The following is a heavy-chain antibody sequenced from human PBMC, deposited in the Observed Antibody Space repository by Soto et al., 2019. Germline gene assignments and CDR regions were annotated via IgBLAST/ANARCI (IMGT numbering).Heavy chain of an antibody. CDR2: IYYSGST. D-gene: IGHD2-15*01. CDR1: GGSISSYY. Sequence: QVQLQESGPGLVKPSETLSLTCTVSGGSISSYYWSWIRQPPGKGLEWIGYIYYSGSTNYNPSLKSRVTTSVDTSKNLSSLKVSSVTAADTAVYYCARRWGRSFDYWGQGTLVTVSS. J-gene: IGHJ4*02. CDR3: ARRWGRSFDY. V-gene: IGHV4-59*08.